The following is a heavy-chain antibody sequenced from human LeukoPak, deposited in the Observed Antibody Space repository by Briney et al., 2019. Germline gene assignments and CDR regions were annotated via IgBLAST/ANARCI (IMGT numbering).Heavy chain of an antibody. CDR1: GLTFSSYA. V-gene: IGHV3-30-3*01. Sequence: PGGSLRLSCAASGLTFSSYAMHWVRQAPGKGLEWVAVISYDGSNKYYADSVKGRFTISRDNSKNTLYLQMNSLRAEDTAVYYCARVGVSSSSSFDYWGQGTLVTVSS. J-gene: IGHJ4*02. CDR3: ARVGVSSSSSFDY. D-gene: IGHD6-6*01. CDR2: ISYDGSNK.